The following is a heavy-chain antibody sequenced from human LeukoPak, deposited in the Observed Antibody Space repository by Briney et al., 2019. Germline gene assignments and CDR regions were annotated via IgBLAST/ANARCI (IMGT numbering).Heavy chain of an antibody. CDR3: ARGPAPRLASYGMDV. J-gene: IGHJ6*02. CDR2: INPSGGST. D-gene: IGHD6-19*01. Sequence: EASVKVSCKASGYTFTNYYMHWVRQAPGQGLEWMGIINPSGGSTSYAQKFQGRVTMTRDTSTSIVYMELSSLRSEDTAVYYCARGPAPRLASYGMDVWGQGTTVTVSS. V-gene: IGHV1-46*01. CDR1: GYTFTNYY.